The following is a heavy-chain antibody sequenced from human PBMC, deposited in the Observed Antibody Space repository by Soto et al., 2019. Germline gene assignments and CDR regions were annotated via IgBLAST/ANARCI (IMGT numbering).Heavy chain of an antibody. J-gene: IGHJ4*02. Sequence: QVQLVESGGGVVQPGRSLRLSCADSGFTFSSYAMHGVRQAPGKGLEWVAVISYDGSNKYYADSLKGRFTISRDNSKNTLYLQMNSLRAEDTAVYYCASESRDTAMVGTNLDYWGQGTLVTVSS. V-gene: IGHV3-30-3*01. CDR2: ISYDGSNK. CDR3: ASESRDTAMVGTNLDY. D-gene: IGHD5-18*01. CDR1: GFTFSSYA.